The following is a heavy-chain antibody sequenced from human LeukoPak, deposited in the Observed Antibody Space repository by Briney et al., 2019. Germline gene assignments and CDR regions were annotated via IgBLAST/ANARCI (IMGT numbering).Heavy chain of an antibody. D-gene: IGHD1-26*01. CDR2: IYPGDSDT. V-gene: IGHV5-51*01. CDR1: GSIFTSYW. J-gene: IGHJ6*03. CDR3: ARRIVGATTSDYYYYYMDV. Sequence: GASLQISCKCSGSIFTSYWIGWVRPVPGKGLEWMGIIYPGDSDTRYSPSFQGQVTISADKSISTAYLQWSSLKASDTAMYYCARRIVGATTSDYYYYYMDVWGKGTTVTVSS.